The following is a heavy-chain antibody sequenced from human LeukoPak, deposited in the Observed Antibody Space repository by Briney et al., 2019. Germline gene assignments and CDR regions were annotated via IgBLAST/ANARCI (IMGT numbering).Heavy chain of an antibody. V-gene: IGHV4-34*01. Sequence: KPSETLSLTCAVYGGSFSGYYWSWIRQPPGKGLEWIGEINHSGSTNYNPSLKSRVTISVDTSKNQFSLKLSSVTAADTAVYYCARAPVGSYTATWGQGTLVTVSS. CDR3: ARAPVGSYTAT. CDR1: GGSFSGYY. J-gene: IGHJ4*02. CDR2: INHSGST. D-gene: IGHD1-26*01.